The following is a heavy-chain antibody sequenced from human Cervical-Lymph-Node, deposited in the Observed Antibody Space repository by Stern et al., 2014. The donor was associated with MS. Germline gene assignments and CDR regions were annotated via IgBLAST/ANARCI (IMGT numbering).Heavy chain of an antibody. CDR3: ARGAYSDNTGPRIDY. J-gene: IGHJ4*02. CDR1: GFTLSDYY. D-gene: IGHD3-22*01. CDR2: ISSGGSG. V-gene: IGHV3-11*01. Sequence: VQLLESGGALVQPGGPLRLSCAASGFTLSDYYMNWVRQAPGKGLEWVSYISSGGSGHYADSVKGRFTISRDDAKNSLYLQMNSLRADDTAVYYCARGAYSDNTGPRIDYWGQGTLVTVSS.